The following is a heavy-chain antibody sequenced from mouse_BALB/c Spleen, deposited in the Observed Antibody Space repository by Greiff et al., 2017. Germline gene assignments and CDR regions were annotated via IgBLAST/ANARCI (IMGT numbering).Heavy chain of an antibody. CDR1: GYTFTNYW. CDR3: ARSGTTATAWFAY. D-gene: IGHD1-2*01. CDR2: INPSSGYT. V-gene: IGHV1S26*01. Sequence: VQLQQSGAELVRPGTSVKISCKASGYTFTNYWLGWVKQRPGQGLEWIGYINPSSGYTNYNQKFKDKATLTADKSSSTAYMQLSSLTSEDSAVYYCARSGTTATAWFAYWGQGTLVTVSA. J-gene: IGHJ3*01.